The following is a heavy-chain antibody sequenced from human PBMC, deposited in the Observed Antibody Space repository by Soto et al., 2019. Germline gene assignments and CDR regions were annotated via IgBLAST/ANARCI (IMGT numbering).Heavy chain of an antibody. CDR1: VVTGSSKY. CDR2: IFSGGST. CDR3: ARNYYDSGGGFDY. Sequence: GGSLRLACVASVVTGSSKYRSGVRQGPGKGLEWLSVIFSGGSTYYADSVKGRFTISRDNSKNTLYLQMNSLRAEDTAVYYCARNYYDSGGGFDYWGQGT. V-gene: IGHV3-53*01. J-gene: IGHJ4*02. D-gene: IGHD3-22*01.